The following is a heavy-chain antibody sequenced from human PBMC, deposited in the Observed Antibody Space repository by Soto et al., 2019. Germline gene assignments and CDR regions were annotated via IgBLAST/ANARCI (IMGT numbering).Heavy chain of an antibody. Sequence: GGSLRLSCSASGFTFSAYAMHWVRQAPGKGLEYVSAISVNGDTTYYIDSVKGRFIISRDNSKNTLYLQMSSLRPEDTAVYYCVKDRGVAAAGDYWGQGTLVTVSS. D-gene: IGHD6-13*01. V-gene: IGHV3-64D*08. CDR3: VKDRGVAAAGDY. J-gene: IGHJ4*02. CDR2: ISVNGDTT. CDR1: GFTFSAYA.